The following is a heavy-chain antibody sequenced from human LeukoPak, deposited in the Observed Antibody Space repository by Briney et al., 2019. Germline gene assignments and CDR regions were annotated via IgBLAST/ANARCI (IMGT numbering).Heavy chain of an antibody. CDR1: GSTLTEFS. CDR2: FVPEDGET. D-gene: IGHD7-27*01. CDR3: ATVAPGDLFDS. Sequence: ASVKVSCKVSGSTLTEFSMYWVRLAPGKGLEWMGGFVPEDGETIYAQNFQGRVTMTEDTSTDTAYMELSSLTSEDTAMYYCATVAPGDLFDSWGQGTLVTVSS. V-gene: IGHV1-24*01. J-gene: IGHJ4*02.